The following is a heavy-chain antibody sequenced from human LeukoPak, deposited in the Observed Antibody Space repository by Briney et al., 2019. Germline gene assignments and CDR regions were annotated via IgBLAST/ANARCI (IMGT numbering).Heavy chain of an antibody. Sequence: GGSLRLSCAASGFTFDDYGMSWVRQAPGKGLEWVSGINWNGGSTGYADSVKGRFTFSRDNSKNTLYLQMNSLRAEDTALYYCAKDRFYSGSPRAFDMWGRGTMVTVSS. CDR2: INWNGGST. CDR1: GFTFDDYG. D-gene: IGHD1-26*01. CDR3: AKDRFYSGSPRAFDM. J-gene: IGHJ3*02. V-gene: IGHV3-20*04.